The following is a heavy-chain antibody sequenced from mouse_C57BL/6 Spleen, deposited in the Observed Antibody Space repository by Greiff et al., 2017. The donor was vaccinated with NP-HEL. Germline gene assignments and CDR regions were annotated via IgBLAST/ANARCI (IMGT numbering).Heavy chain of an antibody. CDR2: IYPGSGNT. Sequence: QLQQSGAELVRPGASVKLSCKASGYTFTDYYINWVKQRPGQGLDWIARIYPGSGNTYYNEKFKGKATLTAEKSSSTAYMQLSSLTSEDSAVYFCARGESGYYLDYWGQGTTLTVSS. V-gene: IGHV1-76*01. CDR3: ARGESGYYLDY. CDR1: GYTFTDYY. J-gene: IGHJ2*01. D-gene: IGHD1-3*01.